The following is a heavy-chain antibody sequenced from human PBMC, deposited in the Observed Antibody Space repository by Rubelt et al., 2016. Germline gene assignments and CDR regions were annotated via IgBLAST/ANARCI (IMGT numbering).Heavy chain of an antibody. D-gene: IGHD2-8*01. CDR2: SYSDGSA. V-gene: IGHV3-66*01. CDR1: GFTVSGSD. CDR3: ARDVSANRRYGLDV. Sequence: EVQLAESGGGLVQPGGSLRLSCAASGFTVSGSDMSWVRQAPGKGLEWVSVSYSDGSAYYADSVKDRFTVPRDNSKNMLYLQMNSLRAEDTALYYCARDVSANRRYGLDVWGQGTTVTVSS. J-gene: IGHJ6*02.